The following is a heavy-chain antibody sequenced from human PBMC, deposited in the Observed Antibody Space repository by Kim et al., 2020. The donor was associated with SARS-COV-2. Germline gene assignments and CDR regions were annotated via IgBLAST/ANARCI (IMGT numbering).Heavy chain of an antibody. D-gene: IGHD5-12*01. CDR1: GFTFSDYY. V-gene: IGHV3-11*01. J-gene: IGHJ3*02. CDR2: ISSSGSTI. CDR3: ASYWRGYDHAFDI. Sequence: GGSLRLSCAASGFTFSDYYMSWIRQAPGKGLEWVSYISSSGSTIYYADSVKGRFTISRDNAKNSLYLQMNSLRAEDTAVYYCASYWRGYDHAFDIWGQGTMVTVSS.